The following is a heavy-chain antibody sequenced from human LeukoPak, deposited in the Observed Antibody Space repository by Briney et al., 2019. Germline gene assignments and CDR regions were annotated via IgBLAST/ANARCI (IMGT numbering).Heavy chain of an antibody. J-gene: IGHJ4*02. Sequence: GGSLRLSYAASGFTFSSYAMSWVRQAPGKGLEWVSAISGSGGSTYYADSVKGRFTISRDNSKNTLYLQMNSLRAEDTAVYYCAKVKGAMIVVGYYFDYWGQGTLVTVSS. CDR1: GFTFSSYA. V-gene: IGHV3-23*01. CDR2: ISGSGGST. CDR3: AKVKGAMIVVGYYFDY. D-gene: IGHD3-22*01.